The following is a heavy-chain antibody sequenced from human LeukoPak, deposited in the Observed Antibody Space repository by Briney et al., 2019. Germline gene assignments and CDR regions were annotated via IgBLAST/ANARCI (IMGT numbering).Heavy chain of an antibody. V-gene: IGHV4-4*09. J-gene: IGHJ6*03. CDR3: ARHSGVMATIAYYYMDV. Sequence: SETLSLTCTVSGGSISSYYWSWIRQPPGKGLEWIGYIYTSGSTNYNPSLKSRVTISVDTSKNQFSLKLSSVTAADTAVYYCARHSGVMATIAYYYMDVWGKGTTVTVSS. D-gene: IGHD5-24*01. CDR1: GGSISSYY. CDR2: IYTSGST.